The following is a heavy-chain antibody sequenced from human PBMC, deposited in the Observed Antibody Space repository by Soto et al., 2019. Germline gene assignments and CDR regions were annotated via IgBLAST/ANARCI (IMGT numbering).Heavy chain of an antibody. CDR2: MNPNSGDT. V-gene: IGHV1-8*01. D-gene: IGHD2-15*01. J-gene: IGHJ6*03. CDR1: GYTFTSYD. CDR3: ARKAAASPYSYYYYMDV. Sequence: ASVKVSCKASGYTFTSYDIDWVRQATGQGLEWMGWMNPNSGDTGSVQKFQGRVTMTRDTSISTAYMELSGLRSEDTAVYYCARKAAASPYSYYYYMDVWGKGTTVTVSS.